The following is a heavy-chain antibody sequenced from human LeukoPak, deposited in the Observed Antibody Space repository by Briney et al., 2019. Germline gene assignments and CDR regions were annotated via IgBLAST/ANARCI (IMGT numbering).Heavy chain of an antibody. CDR2: INHSGST. CDR3: ARGRRLLWFGELLFPYFDY. V-gene: IGHV4-34*01. Sequence: SETLPLTCVVYGGSFSGYYWSWIRQPPGKGLEWIGEINHSGSTNYNPSLKSRVTISVDTSKNQFSLKLSSVTAADTAVYYCARGRRLLWFGELLFPYFDYWGQGTLVTVSS. CDR1: GGSFSGYY. D-gene: IGHD3-10*01. J-gene: IGHJ4*02.